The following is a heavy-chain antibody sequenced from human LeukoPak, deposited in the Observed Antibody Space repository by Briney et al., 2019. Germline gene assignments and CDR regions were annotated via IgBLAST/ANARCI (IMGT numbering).Heavy chain of an antibody. J-gene: IGHJ5*02. D-gene: IGHD2-2*01. Sequence: PSETLSLTCTVSGGSINGYWSWIRQPPGKGLEWIGYIYYTGSTFYNPSLKSRVTISVDTSKNQFSLKLSSVTAADTAVYYCARRRYCSSTSCYVGWFDPWGQGTLVTVSS. CDR2: IYYTGST. CDR1: GGSINGY. V-gene: IGHV4-59*12. CDR3: ARRRYCSSTSCYVGWFDP.